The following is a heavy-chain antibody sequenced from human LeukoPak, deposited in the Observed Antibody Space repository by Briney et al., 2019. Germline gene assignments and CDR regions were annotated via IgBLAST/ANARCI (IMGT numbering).Heavy chain of an antibody. Sequence: GESLKISRKGSGYSFTSYWIGWVRQMPGKGLEWMGIIYPGDTDTTYSPSFQGQVTISADKSISTAYLQWSSLKASDSAMYYCGRIPAAGSLKGSFDIWGQGRMVTVSS. CDR2: IYPGDTDT. D-gene: IGHD6-13*01. J-gene: IGHJ3*02. V-gene: IGHV5-51*01. CDR1: GYSFTSYW. CDR3: GRIPAAGSLKGSFDI.